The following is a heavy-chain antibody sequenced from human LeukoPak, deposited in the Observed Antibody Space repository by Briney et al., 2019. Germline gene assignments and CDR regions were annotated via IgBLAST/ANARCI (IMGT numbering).Heavy chain of an antibody. J-gene: IGHJ6*04. CDR1: GFIFSDYE. D-gene: IGHD3-10*02. CDR2: ISFSGNSI. CDR3: AELGITMIGGV. Sequence: AGGSLRLSCAASGFIFSDYEMNWVRQAPGKGLEWVSFISFSGNSIYYADSVKGRFTISRDNAKNCLYLQMNSLRAEDTAVYYCAELGITMIGGVWGKGTTVTISS. V-gene: IGHV3-48*03.